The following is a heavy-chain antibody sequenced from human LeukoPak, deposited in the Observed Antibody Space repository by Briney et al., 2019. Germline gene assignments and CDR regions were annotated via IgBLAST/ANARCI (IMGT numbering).Heavy chain of an antibody. J-gene: IGHJ3*02. CDR2: ISSSSTYI. CDR1: GFTFSSYS. Sequence: GGSLRLSCAASGFTFSSYSMNWVRQAPGKGLEWVSYISSSSTYIYYADSVKGRFTVSRDNAQNSLHLQMNSLRAEDTAVYYCASNVTTTPITTGGAFNIWGQGTMVTVSS. CDR3: ASNVTTTPITTGGAFNI. D-gene: IGHD4-17*01. V-gene: IGHV3-21*01.